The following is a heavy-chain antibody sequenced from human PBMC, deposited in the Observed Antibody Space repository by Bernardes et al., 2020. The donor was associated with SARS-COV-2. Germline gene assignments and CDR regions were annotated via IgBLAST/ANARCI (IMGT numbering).Heavy chain of an antibody. D-gene: IGHD1-26*01. CDR2: ISGSGGST. V-gene: IGHV3-23*01. CDR3: ATAEPQYYYYYGMDV. J-gene: IGHJ6*02. Sequence: GGSLRLSCAASGFTFRSYAMSWVRQAPGKGLEWVSAISGSGGSTYYADSVKGRFTISRDNSKNTLYLQMNSLRAEDTAVYYCATAEPQYYYYYGMDVWGQGTTVTVSS. CDR1: GFTFRSYA.